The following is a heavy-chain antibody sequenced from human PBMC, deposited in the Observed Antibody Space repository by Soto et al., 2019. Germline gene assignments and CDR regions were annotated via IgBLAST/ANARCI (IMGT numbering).Heavy chain of an antibody. CDR3: APHVHCSGGSCHYDAFDI. D-gene: IGHD2-15*01. CDR1: GFIFGNYM. CDR2: IRDGGEST. J-gene: IGHJ3*02. Sequence: EVPLLESGGGLVQPGESLRLSCAFSGFIFGNYMMTWVRQAPGKGLEWVSTIRDGGESTYYADSVKGRFTISRDNSKNPLYLQMDSLGVEDTAVYYCAPHVHCSGGSCHYDAFDIRGQGTMVTVSS. V-gene: IGHV3-23*01.